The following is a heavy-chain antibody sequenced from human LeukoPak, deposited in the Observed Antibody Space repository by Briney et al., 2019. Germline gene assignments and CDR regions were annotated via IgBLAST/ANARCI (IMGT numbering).Heavy chain of an antibody. CDR3: ARDESVTGPTTFDY. Sequence: GGSLRLSCAASGFTFRRYWMHWVRQAPGKGPVWVSRINTDGSDTIYADSVKGRFTISRDNAKNPLFLQMNSLRAEATAVYSCARDESVTGPTTFDYWGQGTLVTVSS. CDR1: GFTFRRYW. CDR2: INTDGSDT. J-gene: IGHJ4*02. V-gene: IGHV3-74*01. D-gene: IGHD6-19*01.